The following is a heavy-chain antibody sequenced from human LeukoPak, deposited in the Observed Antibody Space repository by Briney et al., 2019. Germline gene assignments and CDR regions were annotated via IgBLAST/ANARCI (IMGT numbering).Heavy chain of an antibody. V-gene: IGHV4-61*08. CDR2: IYYSGST. D-gene: IGHD5-18*01. CDR1: GGSISSGDYS. J-gene: IGHJ6*02. Sequence: PSETLSLTCTVSGGSISSGDYSWSWIRQPPGKGLEWIGYIYYSGSTNYNPSLKSRVTISVDTSKNQFSLKLSSVTAADTAVYYCARGLRGYSYGNYGMDVWGQGTTVTVSS. CDR3: ARGLRGYSYGNYGMDV.